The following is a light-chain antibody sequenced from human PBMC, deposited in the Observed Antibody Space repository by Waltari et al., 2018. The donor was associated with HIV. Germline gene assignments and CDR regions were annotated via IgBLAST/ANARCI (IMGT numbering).Light chain of an antibody. CDR3: QQYKNWPPT. V-gene: IGKV3-15*01. Sequence: DIVMTQSPAPLSVSPGERAALPCRSSQGVTANFAWYQQKPGQAPRLVIYGASTRATGIPARFSGSGSGTEFTLTIRSLQSEDFAVYYCQQYKNWPPTFGQGTKVEIK. CDR1: QGVTAN. CDR2: GAS. J-gene: IGKJ1*01.